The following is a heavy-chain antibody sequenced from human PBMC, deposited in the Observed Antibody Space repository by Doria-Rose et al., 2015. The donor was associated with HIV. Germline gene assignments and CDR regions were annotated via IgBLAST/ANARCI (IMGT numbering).Heavy chain of an antibody. CDR1: TFSRYW. CDR3: ARRDLFYGGNAYYFDH. CDR2: IKQDGSEK. Sequence: TFSRYWMSWVRQAPGKGLEWVANIKQDGSEKYYVDSVKGRFTISRDDAKNSLYLQMNSLRAEDTAVYYCARRDLFYGGNAYYFDHWGQGTLVTVSS. D-gene: IGHD4-17*01. J-gene: IGHJ4*02. V-gene: IGHV3-7*03.